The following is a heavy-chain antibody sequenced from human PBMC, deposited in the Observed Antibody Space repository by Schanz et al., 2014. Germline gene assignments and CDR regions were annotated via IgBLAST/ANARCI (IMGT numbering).Heavy chain of an antibody. CDR3: AKEKEEVAADGSFFDY. CDR1: GFTFSTYY. D-gene: IGHD6-13*01. J-gene: IGHJ4*02. V-gene: IGHV3-23*04. CDR2: ISGRSGTT. Sequence: EVQLVESGGGLVKPGGSLRLSCAASGFTFSTYYMNWVRQAPGKGLEWVSTISGRSGTTNYADSVKGRFSISRDNSKNTVNLQMNSLRAEDTAVYYCAKEKEEVAADGSFFDYWGQGTLVTVSS.